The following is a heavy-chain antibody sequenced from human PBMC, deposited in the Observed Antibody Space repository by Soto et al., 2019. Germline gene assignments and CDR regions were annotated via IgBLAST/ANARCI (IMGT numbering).Heavy chain of an antibody. V-gene: IGHV1-18*01. CDR3: ARGGVTYYYDSSGYWNWFDP. D-gene: IGHD3-22*01. J-gene: IGHJ5*02. CDR1: GYTFTSYG. CDR2: ISAYNGNT. Sequence: ASVKVSCKASGYTFTSYGISWVRQAPGQGLEWMGWISAYNGNTNYAQKLQGRVTMTTDTSTSTAYMELRSLRSDDTAVYYCARGGVTYYYDSSGYWNWFDPWGKGTLFTVSS.